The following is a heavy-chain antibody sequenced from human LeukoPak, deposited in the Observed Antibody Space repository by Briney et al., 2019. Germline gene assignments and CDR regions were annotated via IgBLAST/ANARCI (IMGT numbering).Heavy chain of an antibody. J-gene: IGHJ4*02. CDR3: AREVASLDY. CDR2: INHSGST. V-gene: IGHV4-34*01. Sequence: SETLSLTCAVYGGSFSGYYWSWIRQPPGKGLEWIGEINHSGSTNYNPSLKSRVTISVDTSKNQFSLKLSSVTAADTAFYYCAREVASLDYWGQGTLVTVSS. CDR1: GGSFSGYY. D-gene: IGHD2-21*01.